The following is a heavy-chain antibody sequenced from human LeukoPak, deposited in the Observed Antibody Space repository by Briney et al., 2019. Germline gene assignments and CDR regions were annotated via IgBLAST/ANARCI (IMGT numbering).Heavy chain of an antibody. V-gene: IGHV3-53*01. CDR1: GFTVSSNY. Sequence: GGSLRLSCAASGFTVSSNYMSWVRQAPGKGLEWVPVIYSGGSTYYADSVKGRFTISRDNSKNTLYLQMNSLRAEDTAVYYCARGVGYSGYDFDYWGQGTLVTVSS. CDR2: IYSGGST. D-gene: IGHD5-12*01. J-gene: IGHJ4*02. CDR3: ARGVGYSGYDFDY.